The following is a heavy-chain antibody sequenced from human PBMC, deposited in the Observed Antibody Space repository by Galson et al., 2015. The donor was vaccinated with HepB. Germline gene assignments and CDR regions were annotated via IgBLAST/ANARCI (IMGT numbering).Heavy chain of an antibody. D-gene: IGHD4-17*01. Sequence: TLSLTCAVSGGSISGAGYSWSWIRQPPGKGLEWIGYIYHSGSTYYNPSLKSRVTISLDRSKSHFSLELSSVTAADTAVYYCARGGSYGDYVLAMDVWGQGTTVTVSS. J-gene: IGHJ6*02. CDR2: IYHSGST. CDR1: GGSISGAGYS. V-gene: IGHV4-30-2*01. CDR3: ARGGSYGDYVLAMDV.